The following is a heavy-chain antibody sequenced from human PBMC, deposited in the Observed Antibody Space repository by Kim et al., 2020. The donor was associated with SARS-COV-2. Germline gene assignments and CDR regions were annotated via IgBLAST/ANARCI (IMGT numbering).Heavy chain of an antibody. CDR1: GYSFTSYW. CDR3: ARRDYGPEKGDAFDI. CDR2: IYPGDSDT. J-gene: IGHJ3*02. V-gene: IGHV5-51*01. Sequence: GESLKISCKGSGYSFTSYWIGWVRQMPGKGLEWMGIIYPGDSDTRYSPSFQGQVTISADKSISTAYLQWSSLKASDTAMYYCARRDYGPEKGDAFDIWGQGTMVTVSS. D-gene: IGHD3-10*01.